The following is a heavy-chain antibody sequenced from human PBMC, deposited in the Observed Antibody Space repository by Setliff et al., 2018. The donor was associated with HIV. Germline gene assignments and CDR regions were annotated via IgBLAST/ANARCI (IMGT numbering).Heavy chain of an antibody. Sequence: VGSLRLSCAASGFTFSGYGMYWVRQAPGKGLEWVAFIRYDGDNKYYADSVKGRFTISRDNSKNTLYLQMNSLRAKDAAVYYCAKAFGYCSGGSCPVLMDVWGKGTTVTVSS. CDR2: IRYDGDNK. CDR3: AKAFGYCSGGSCPVLMDV. D-gene: IGHD2-15*01. V-gene: IGHV3-30*02. CDR1: GFTFSGYG. J-gene: IGHJ6*03.